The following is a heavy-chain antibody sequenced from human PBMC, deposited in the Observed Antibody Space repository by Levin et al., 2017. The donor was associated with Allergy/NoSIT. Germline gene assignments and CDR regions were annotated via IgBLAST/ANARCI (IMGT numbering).Heavy chain of an antibody. J-gene: IGHJ3*01. V-gene: IGHV3-23*01. D-gene: IGHD1-14*01. Sequence: GGSLRLSCAASEFTFSTYAMIWVRQAPGKGLEWVSSISATGGSTHYADSVKGRFTISRDDSRNTLSLQMNSLRAEDTAVYYCARSNDASGRYNHAFDVWGHGTMATVSS. CDR1: EFTFSTYA. CDR2: ISATGGST. CDR3: ARSNDASGRYNHAFDV.